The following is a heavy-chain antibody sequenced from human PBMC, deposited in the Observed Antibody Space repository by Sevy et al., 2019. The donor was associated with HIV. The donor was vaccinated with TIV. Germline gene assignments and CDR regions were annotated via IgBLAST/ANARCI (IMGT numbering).Heavy chain of an antibody. Sequence: GGSLRLSCAASGFTFINYAMTWVRQAPGKGLEWVSSIYPNGDVTFYAESVKGRFIISRDSSKNTLLLQMNSLRAEDTAVYYCAKDFGRTDNCADLFEYWGQGTLVTVSS. CDR2: IYPNGDVT. D-gene: IGHD1-20*01. V-gene: IGHV3-23*01. J-gene: IGHJ4*02. CDR3: AKDFGRTDNCADLFEY. CDR1: GFTFINYA.